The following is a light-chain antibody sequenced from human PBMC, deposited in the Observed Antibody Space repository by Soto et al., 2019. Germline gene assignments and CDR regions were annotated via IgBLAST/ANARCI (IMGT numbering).Light chain of an antibody. V-gene: IGLV1-44*01. CDR2: SNN. J-gene: IGLJ3*02. CDR3: AAWVDSLDVWV. CDR1: SSNIGSSA. Sequence: QSVLTQPPSASGTPGQRVTISCSGGSSNIGSSAVDWYQQLPGTAPKLLIYSNNQRPSGVPDRFSGSKSGTSASLAISGLQSDDEADYYCAAWVDSLDVWVFGGGTQLTVL.